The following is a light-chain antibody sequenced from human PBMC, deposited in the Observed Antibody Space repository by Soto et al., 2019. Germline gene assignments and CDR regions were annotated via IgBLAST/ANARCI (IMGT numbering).Light chain of an antibody. CDR3: QPYYNSPRT. CDR2: GAS. V-gene: IGKV3-20*01. Sequence: EILLTQSPGTLSLAPGVRATLSCRASQSVSSSYLAWYQQKPGQAPRLLIYGASSRATGIPDRFSGSGSGTDFTLTINRLEPEDVAVYYCQPYYNSPRTFGQVTKLEIK. J-gene: IGKJ2*01. CDR1: QSVSSSY.